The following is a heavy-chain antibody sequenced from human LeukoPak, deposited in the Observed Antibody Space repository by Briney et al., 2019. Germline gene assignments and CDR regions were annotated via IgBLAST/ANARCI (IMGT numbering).Heavy chain of an antibody. D-gene: IGHD5-18*01. Sequence: GGSLRLSCAASGFTFSSYAMTWVRQAPGKGLEWVSSVSGSGGSTSYADSVKDRFTISRDNSMNTLFLQMNSLRPEDTAVYYCAKGGIQLWYYLDYWGQGTLVTVSS. J-gene: IGHJ4*02. V-gene: IGHV3-23*01. CDR3: AKGGIQLWYYLDY. CDR1: GFTFSSYA. CDR2: VSGSGGST.